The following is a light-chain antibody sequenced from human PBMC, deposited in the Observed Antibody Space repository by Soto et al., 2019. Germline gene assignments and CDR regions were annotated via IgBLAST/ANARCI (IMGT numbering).Light chain of an antibody. J-gene: IGLJ1*01. CDR3: SSYTSSSTYV. CDR1: SSDVGSYNL. CDR2: EGS. Sequence: QSVLTQPASVSGSPGQSITISRTGTSSDVGSYNLVSWYQQHPGKAPKLMVYEGSKRPSGVSNRFSGSKSGNTASLTISGLQAEDEADYYCSSYTSSSTYVFGTGTKVTV. V-gene: IGLV2-14*02.